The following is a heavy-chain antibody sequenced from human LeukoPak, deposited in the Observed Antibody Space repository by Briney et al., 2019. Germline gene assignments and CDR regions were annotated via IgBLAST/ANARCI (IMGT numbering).Heavy chain of an antibody. CDR1: GFTFSSYA. CDR2: ISVSATT. V-gene: IGHV3-23*01. D-gene: IGHD4-23*01. Sequence: GGSLRLSCAASGFTFSSYAMSWVRQAPGKGLEWVSGISVSATTYYADSVKGRFTISRDNSKSTLYLQVNTLRAEDTAVYYCAKGPGSVVTHFDYWGQGTLVTVSS. J-gene: IGHJ4*02. CDR3: AKGPGSVVTHFDY.